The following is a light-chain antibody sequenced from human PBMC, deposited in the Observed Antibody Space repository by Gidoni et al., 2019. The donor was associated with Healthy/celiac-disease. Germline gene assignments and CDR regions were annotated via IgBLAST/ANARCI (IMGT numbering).Light chain of an antibody. CDR3: QAWDSSTDVV. J-gene: IGLJ2*01. Sequence: SYELTQPPSVSVSPGQTASITCSGDKLGDKYACWYQQKPGQSPVLVIYQDSKRPSGITERFSGSNSENTATLTISGTQAMDEADYYCQAWDSSTDVVFGGGTKLTVL. CDR2: QDS. V-gene: IGLV3-1*01. CDR1: KLGDKY.